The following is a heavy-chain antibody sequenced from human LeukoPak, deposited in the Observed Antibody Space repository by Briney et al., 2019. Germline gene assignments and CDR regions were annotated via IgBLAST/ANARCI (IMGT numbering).Heavy chain of an antibody. J-gene: IGHJ2*01. CDR2: IYYSGST. CDR3: ARDDYGEYGYFDL. Sequence: SETLSLTCTVSGASISSYYWDWIRQPPGKGLEWLGYIYYSGSTNYNPSLKSRVTISVDTSKNQFSLKLSSVTAADTAVYYCARDDYGEYGYFDLWGRGTLVTVSS. CDR1: GASISSYY. D-gene: IGHD4-17*01. V-gene: IGHV4-59*01.